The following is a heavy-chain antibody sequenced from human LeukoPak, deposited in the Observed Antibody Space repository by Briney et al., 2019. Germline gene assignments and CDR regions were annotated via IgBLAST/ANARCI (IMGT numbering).Heavy chain of an antibody. J-gene: IGHJ4*02. CDR3: ARGGPRPRGYSYGPFDY. CDR2: INHSGST. Sequence: SETLSLTCAVYGGSFSGYYWSWIRQPPGKGLEWIGEINHSGSTNYNPSLKSRVTISVDTSKNQFSLKLSSVTAADTAVYYCARGGPRPRGYSYGPFDYWGQGTLVTVSS. CDR1: GGSFSGYY. D-gene: IGHD5-18*01. V-gene: IGHV4-34*01.